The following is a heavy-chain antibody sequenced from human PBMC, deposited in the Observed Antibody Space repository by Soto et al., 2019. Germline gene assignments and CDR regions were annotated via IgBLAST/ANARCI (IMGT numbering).Heavy chain of an antibody. CDR3: AKGRAPYSCLDY. J-gene: IGHJ4*02. CDR2: ISYDGSNK. V-gene: IGHV3-30*18. CDR1: GFTFSSYG. D-gene: IGHD2-15*01. Sequence: QVQLVESGGGVVQPGRSLRLSCAASGFTFSSYGMHWVRQAPGKGLEWVALISYDGSNKNYADSVKGRFTISRDNSKNTLYLQMNSLRAEDTALYYRAKGRAPYSCLDYWGQGTLVTVSS.